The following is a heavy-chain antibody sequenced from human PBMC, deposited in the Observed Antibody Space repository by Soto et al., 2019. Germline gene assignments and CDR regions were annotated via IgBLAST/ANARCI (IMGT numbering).Heavy chain of an antibody. CDR1: GGTFSRYA. J-gene: IGHJ4*02. Sequence: SVKVSCKASGGTFSRYAISWVRQAPGQGLEWMGGIIPIFGTANYAQKFQGRVTITADESTSTAYMELSSLRSEDTAVYYCARDFYGDSHFDYWGQGTLVTVSS. CDR3: ARDFYGDSHFDY. V-gene: IGHV1-69*13. CDR2: IIPIFGTA. D-gene: IGHD4-17*01.